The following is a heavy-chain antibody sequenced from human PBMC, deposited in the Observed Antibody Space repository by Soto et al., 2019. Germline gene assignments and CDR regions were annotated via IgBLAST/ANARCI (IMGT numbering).Heavy chain of an antibody. Sequence: QVYLVESGGGVVQPGTSLRLSCAASGFTFSSYGMHWVRQTPGKGLDWVAVIWYDGSNKYYADSVKGRFTISRDNSKTTLYLQVNSLRVEDTAVYYCARAYGDWRYFDYWGQGTLVTVSS. CDR1: GFTFSSYG. J-gene: IGHJ4*02. D-gene: IGHD4-17*01. CDR3: ARAYGDWRYFDY. CDR2: IWYDGSNK. V-gene: IGHV3-33*01.